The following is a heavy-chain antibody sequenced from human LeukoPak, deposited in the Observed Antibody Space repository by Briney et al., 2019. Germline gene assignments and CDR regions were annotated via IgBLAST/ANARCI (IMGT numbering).Heavy chain of an antibody. CDR2: ISAQHGQT. CDR1: GYSENFYG. CDR3: AGGEKRDVLRYFSRYYYYYMDV. V-gene: IGHV1-18*01. Sequence: ASVKVSCKTSGYSENFYGITWVRQVAGQGLEWMGWISAQHGQTEYAPNSQDRVTMTTDTYTNTAYMELRSLRSDDTAVYYCAGGEKRDVLRYFSRYYYYYMDVWGKGTTVTVSS. D-gene: IGHD3-9*01. J-gene: IGHJ6*03.